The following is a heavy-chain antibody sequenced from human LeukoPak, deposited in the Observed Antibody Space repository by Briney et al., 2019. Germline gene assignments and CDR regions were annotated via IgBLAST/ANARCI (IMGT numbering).Heavy chain of an antibody. CDR2: ISGSGGST. CDR1: GFTFSSYS. D-gene: IGHD6-6*01. J-gene: IGHJ4*02. Sequence: SGGALRISCGASGFTFSSYSLSWVRQAPGKGLEWVSAISGSGGSTYYADSVKGRFTISRDNSKNTLYLQMNSLRAEDTAVYYCAKDQRSYSSSSLQLGYFDYWGQGTLVTVSS. V-gene: IGHV3-23*01. CDR3: AKDQRSYSSSSLQLGYFDY.